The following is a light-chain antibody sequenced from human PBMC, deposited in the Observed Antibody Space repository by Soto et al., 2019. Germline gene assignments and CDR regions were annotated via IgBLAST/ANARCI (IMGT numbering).Light chain of an antibody. CDR3: QQYGSSPYT. V-gene: IGKV3-15*01. Sequence: EVVMTQSPATLSVSPGERVTLSCTASQSVSGNLAWYQQKPGQAPRLLIHGASTRATDIPARFSGTGSGTDFTLTISRLEPEDFEVYYCQQYGSSPYTFGLGTRLEIK. CDR2: GAS. J-gene: IGKJ5*01. CDR1: QSVSGN.